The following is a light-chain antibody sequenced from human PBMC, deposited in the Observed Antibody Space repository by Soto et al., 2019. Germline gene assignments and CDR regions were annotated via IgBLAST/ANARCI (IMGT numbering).Light chain of an antibody. J-gene: IGLJ1*01. CDR1: SSDVGAYDY. Sequence: QSALTQPRSVSGSPGQSVAISCTGTSSDVGAYDYVSWYQQHPGEAPKVMIYDVTKRPSGVPDRFSGSKSGNTASLTISGLEAEDEADYYCCSYAGGYTYVFGTGTKLTVL. CDR3: CSYAGGYTYV. V-gene: IGLV2-11*01. CDR2: DVT.